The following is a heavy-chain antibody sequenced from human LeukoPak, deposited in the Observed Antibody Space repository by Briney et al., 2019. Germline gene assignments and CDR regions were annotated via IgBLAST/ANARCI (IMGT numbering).Heavy chain of an antibody. CDR3: ARDDQYNWNYYFDY. CDR2: INPNSGGT. J-gene: IGHJ4*02. CDR1: GYTFTSYD. D-gene: IGHD1-7*01. Sequence: GASVKVSCKASGYTFTSYDINWVRQATGQGLEWMGWINPNSGGTNYAQKFQGRVTMTRDTSISTAYMELSRLRSDDTAVYYCARDDQYNWNYYFDYWGQGTLVTVSS. V-gene: IGHV1-2*02.